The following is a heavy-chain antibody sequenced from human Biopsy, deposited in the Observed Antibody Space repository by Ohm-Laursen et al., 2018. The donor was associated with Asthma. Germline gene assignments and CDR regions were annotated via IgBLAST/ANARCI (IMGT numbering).Heavy chain of an antibody. D-gene: IGHD6-19*01. Sequence: SVKVSCKAPGGTFSNFAISWVRQAPGQGLEWLGGIMTVFGTTNYAQKFQGRVTITADESTSTAYMEVTSLRSEGTAIYYCARCQVGYSSGWSLLLKKIYYSGMDVWGQGTAVTVSS. CDR3: ARCQVGYSSGWSLLLKKIYYSGMDV. CDR2: IMTVFGTT. CDR1: GGTFSNFA. V-gene: IGHV1-69*13. J-gene: IGHJ6*02.